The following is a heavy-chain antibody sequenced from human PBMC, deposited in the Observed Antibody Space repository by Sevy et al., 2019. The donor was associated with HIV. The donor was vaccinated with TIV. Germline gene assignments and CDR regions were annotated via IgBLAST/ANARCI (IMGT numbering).Heavy chain of an antibody. CDR1: GFTLSSHG. J-gene: IGHJ6*02. CDR3: ARTYDFWSTYYTGSYYYYGMDV. D-gene: IGHD3-3*01. V-gene: IGHV3-33*01. CDR2: IWYDGSHK. Sequence: GGSLRLSCVASGFTLSSHGMLWVRQAPGKGLEWVSLIWYDGSHKFYADSVKGRFTISRDNSKNTLYLQMNSLRAEDTAVYYCARTYDFWSTYYTGSYYYYGMDVWGQRTTVTVSS.